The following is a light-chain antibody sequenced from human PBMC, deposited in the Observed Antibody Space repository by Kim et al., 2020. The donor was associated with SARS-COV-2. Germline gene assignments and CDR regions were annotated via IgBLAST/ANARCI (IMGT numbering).Light chain of an antibody. J-gene: IGLJ3*02. Sequence: GQSFTTSCTSTTRDVSGYTDVSCYQHHPGKAPQRLFYDVSNLPSVVSNRFSGSKAVNPASLTISGLQAEDDAHYYCISYTSSSTWVFGGGTQLTVL. CDR2: DVS. V-gene: IGLV2-14*03. CDR3: ISYTSSSTWV. CDR1: TRDVSGYTD.